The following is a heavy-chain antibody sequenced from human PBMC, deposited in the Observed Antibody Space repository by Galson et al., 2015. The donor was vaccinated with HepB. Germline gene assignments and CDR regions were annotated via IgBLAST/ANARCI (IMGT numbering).Heavy chain of an antibody. CDR1: GYTFTSYA. J-gene: IGHJ5*02. CDR3: ARDFLRIAVAEVFRSSIWFDP. CDR2: INAGNGNT. D-gene: IGHD6-19*01. V-gene: IGHV1-3*01. Sequence: SVKVSCKASGYTFTSYAMHWVRQAPGQRLEWMGWINAGNGNTKYSQKFQGRVTITRDTSASTAYMELSSLRSEDTAVYYCARDFLRIAVAEVFRSSIWFDPWGQGTLVTVSS.